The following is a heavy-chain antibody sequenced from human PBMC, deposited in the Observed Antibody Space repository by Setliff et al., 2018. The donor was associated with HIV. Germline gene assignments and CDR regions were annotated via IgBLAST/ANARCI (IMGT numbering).Heavy chain of an antibody. CDR1: RGSLSSGGYY. D-gene: IGHD6-6*01. J-gene: IGHJ6*02. V-gene: IGHV4-31*03. CDR2: SYHSGSP. CDR3: ARMGAARPLYYYGMDV. Sequence: ASETLSLTCSVFRGSLSSGGYYWSWIRQHPGKGLEWIGYSYHSGSPSYNPSLESRTTISVDTSKNEFSLKLSSVTAADTAVYYCARMGAARPLYYYGMDVWGRGTTVTVSS.